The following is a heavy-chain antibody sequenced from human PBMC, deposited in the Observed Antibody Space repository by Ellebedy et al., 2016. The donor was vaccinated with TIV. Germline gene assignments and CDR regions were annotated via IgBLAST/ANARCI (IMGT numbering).Heavy chain of an antibody. CDR2: ISSSSSTI. V-gene: IGHV3-48*01. J-gene: IGHJ4*02. D-gene: IGHD1-26*01. CDR1: GFTFSTYS. Sequence: GESLKISCAASGFTFSTYSMNCVRQAPGKGLDWVSYISSSSSTIHYADSVNGRFTISRDNAKNSLYLQMNSLRAEDMAVYYCARDENDRVRSHYDNWGQGSQATVSS. CDR3: ARDENDRVRSHYDN.